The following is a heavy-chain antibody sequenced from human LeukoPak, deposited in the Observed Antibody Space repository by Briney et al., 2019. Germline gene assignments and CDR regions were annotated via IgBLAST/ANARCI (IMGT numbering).Heavy chain of an antibody. V-gene: IGHV4-28*01. D-gene: IGHD4-17*01. Sequence: SETLSLTCAVSGYSISSSNYWAWIRQPPGKGLEWIGHIYYSGSTYYNPSLKSRVTISVDTSKNQFSLKLSSVTAADTAVYYCARFLHDYGDYSFDYWGQGTLVTVSS. CDR3: ARFLHDYGDYSFDY. CDR2: IYYSGST. CDR1: GYSISSSNY. J-gene: IGHJ4*02.